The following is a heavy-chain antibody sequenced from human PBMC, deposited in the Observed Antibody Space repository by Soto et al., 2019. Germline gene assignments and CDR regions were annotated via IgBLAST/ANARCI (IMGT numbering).Heavy chain of an antibody. CDR2: IYYTGKT. J-gene: IGHJ5*02. D-gene: IGHD2-2*01. V-gene: IGHV4-30-4*01. CDR3: GRDLTSNANCIDP. Sequence: PSETLSLTCSVSGDYIHVGGYYWTWIRQRPGKGLEWMGYIYYTGKTYYNPSLESRLTMSVDRSKNQFSLQLTSVTAADTAVYFCGRDLTSNANCIDPWGQGTLVTVSS. CDR1: GDYIHVGGYY.